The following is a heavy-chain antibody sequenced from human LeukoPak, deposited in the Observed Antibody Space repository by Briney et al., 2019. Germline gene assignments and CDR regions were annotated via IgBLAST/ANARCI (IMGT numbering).Heavy chain of an antibody. CDR1: GGSISNYY. D-gene: IGHD3-10*01. CDR2: INHSGST. Sequence: SETLSLTCTVSGGSISNYYWSWIRQPPGKGLEWIGEINHSGSTNYNPSLKSRVTISVDTSKNQFSLKLSSVTAADTAVYYRAASVWFGELIDSPWGQGTLVTVSS. J-gene: IGHJ5*02. V-gene: IGHV4-34*01. CDR3: AASVWFGELIDSP.